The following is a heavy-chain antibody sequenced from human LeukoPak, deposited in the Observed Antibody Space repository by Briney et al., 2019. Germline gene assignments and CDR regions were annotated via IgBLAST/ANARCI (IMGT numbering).Heavy chain of an antibody. J-gene: IGHJ4*02. Sequence: GGSLRLSCAASGFTFSSYGMHWVRQAPGKGLEWVVVISYDGSNKYYADSVKGRFTISRDNSKNTLYLQMNSLRAEDTAVYYCAKGYSSGWQGFDYWGQGTLVTVSS. D-gene: IGHD6-19*01. CDR3: AKGYSSGWQGFDY. CDR1: GFTFSSYG. CDR2: ISYDGSNK. V-gene: IGHV3-30*18.